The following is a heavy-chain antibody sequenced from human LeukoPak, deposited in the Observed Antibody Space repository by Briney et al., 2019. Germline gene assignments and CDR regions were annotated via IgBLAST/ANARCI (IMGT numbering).Heavy chain of an antibody. CDR2: IIPIFGKA. Sequence: SVKVSCKASGGTFSSYAISWVRQAPGQGLEWMGRIIPIFGKANYAQKFQGRVTITTDESTSTAYMELSSLRSEDTAVYYCARSPGVERALNYWGQGTLVTVSS. CDR3: ARSPGVERALNY. J-gene: IGHJ4*02. D-gene: IGHD5-24*01. CDR1: GGTFSSYA. V-gene: IGHV1-69*05.